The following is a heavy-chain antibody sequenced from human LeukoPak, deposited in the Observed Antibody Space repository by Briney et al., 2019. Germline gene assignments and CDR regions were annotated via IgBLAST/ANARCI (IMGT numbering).Heavy chain of an antibody. D-gene: IGHD3-10*01. CDR2: INPNSGGT. Sequence: ASVKVSCKASGYTFTGYYMHWVRQAPGQGLEWMGWINPNSGGTNYAQKFQGRVTMTRDTSISTAYMELSRLRSDDTAVYYCARAITRGAQPLFGYWGQGTLVTVSS. CDR1: GYTFTGYY. V-gene: IGHV1-2*02. J-gene: IGHJ4*02. CDR3: ARAITRGAQPLFGY.